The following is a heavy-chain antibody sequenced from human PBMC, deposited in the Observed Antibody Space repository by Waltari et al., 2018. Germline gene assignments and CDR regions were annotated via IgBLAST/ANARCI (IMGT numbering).Heavy chain of an antibody. CDR3: ARDCRGYSGYDCALDY. CDR2: ISYDGSNK. D-gene: IGHD5-12*01. Sequence: QVQLVESGGGVVQPGRSLRLSCAASGFTFSSYAMHWVRQAPGKGLEWVAVISYDGSNKYYADSVKGRFTISRDNSKNTLYLQMNSLRAEDTAVYYCARDCRGYSGYDCALDYWGQGTLVTVSS. V-gene: IGHV3-30-3*01. J-gene: IGHJ4*02. CDR1: GFTFSSYA.